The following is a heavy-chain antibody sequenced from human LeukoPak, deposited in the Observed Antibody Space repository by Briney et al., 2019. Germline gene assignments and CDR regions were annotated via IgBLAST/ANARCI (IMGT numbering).Heavy chain of an antibody. D-gene: IGHD1-1*01. Sequence: GASVKVSCKASGGTFSSYAISWVRQAPGQGLEWMGGIIPIFGTANYAQKLQGRATITADKSTSTAYMELSSLRSEDTAVYYCARTIGRQTQFDYWGQGTLVTVSS. CDR2: IIPIFGTA. J-gene: IGHJ4*02. CDR3: ARTIGRQTQFDY. CDR1: GGTFSSYA. V-gene: IGHV1-69*06.